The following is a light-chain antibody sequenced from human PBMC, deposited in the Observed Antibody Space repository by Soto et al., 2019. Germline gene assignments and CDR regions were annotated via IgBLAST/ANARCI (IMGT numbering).Light chain of an antibody. CDR2: EVD. Sequence: QSVLTQPASVSGSPGQSITISCTGTSSDVGAYDYVSWYQQHPGKAPKLIIYEVDNRPSGVSNRFSASKSGNTASLTVSGLQAEDEADYYCSSYTTITTLGVFGTGTKVTVL. CDR1: SSDVGAYDY. V-gene: IGLV2-14*01. J-gene: IGLJ1*01. CDR3: SSYTTITTLGV.